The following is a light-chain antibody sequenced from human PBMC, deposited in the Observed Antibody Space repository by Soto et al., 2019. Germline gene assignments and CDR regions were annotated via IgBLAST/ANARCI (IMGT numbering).Light chain of an antibody. J-gene: IGLJ1*01. Sequence: SALTQPASVSGSPGQSITISCTGTSSDVGGYNYVSWYQQFPGKAPKLMIYDVSNRPSGVSNRFSGSKSGNTASLAISGLQAEDEADYYCSSYTSTFYVFGSGTKVTVL. CDR3: SSYTSTFYV. V-gene: IGLV2-14*01. CDR2: DVS. CDR1: SSDVGGYNY.